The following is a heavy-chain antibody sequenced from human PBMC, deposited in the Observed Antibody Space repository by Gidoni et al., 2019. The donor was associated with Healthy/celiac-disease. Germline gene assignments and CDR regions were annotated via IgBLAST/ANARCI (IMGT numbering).Heavy chain of an antibody. CDR2: IYWDDDK. D-gene: IGHD3-10*01. V-gene: IGHV2-5*02. Sequence: QITLKESGPTLVKPTQTLTLTCTFSGFPPSTSGVGVGWIRQPPGKALEWLALIYWDDDKRYSPSLKSRLTITKDTSKNQVVLTMTNMYPVDTATYYCARTYYYDAGSAFDIWGQGTMVTVSS. J-gene: IGHJ3*02. CDR1: GFPPSTSGVG. CDR3: ARTYYYDAGSAFDI.